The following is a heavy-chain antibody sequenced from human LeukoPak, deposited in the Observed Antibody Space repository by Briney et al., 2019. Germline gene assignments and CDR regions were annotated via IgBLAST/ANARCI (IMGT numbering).Heavy chain of an antibody. Sequence: GGSLRLSCAASGFTFNSYSMNWVRQAPGKGLEWVSSISSYSLYIYYADSLKGRFTISRDTAKNSLYLQMNSLRAEDTAVYYCARHGSGNPFSHSDYWGQGTLVTVSS. CDR3: ARHGSGNPFSHSDY. CDR2: ISSYSLYI. D-gene: IGHD2/OR15-2a*01. J-gene: IGHJ4*02. CDR1: GFTFNSYS. V-gene: IGHV3-21*01.